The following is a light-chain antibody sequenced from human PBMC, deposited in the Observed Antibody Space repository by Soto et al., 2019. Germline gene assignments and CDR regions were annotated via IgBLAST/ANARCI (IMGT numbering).Light chain of an antibody. CDR3: SSYAGSDNFV. Sequence: QSVLTQPPSASGSPGQSVTISCPGTSSDVGGYNYVSWYQQHPGKAPKLMIYEVNKRPSGVPDRFSGSKSGNTASLTVSGLQAEDEADYYCSSYAGSDNFVFGTGTKVTVL. V-gene: IGLV2-8*01. J-gene: IGLJ1*01. CDR1: SSDVGGYNY. CDR2: EVN.